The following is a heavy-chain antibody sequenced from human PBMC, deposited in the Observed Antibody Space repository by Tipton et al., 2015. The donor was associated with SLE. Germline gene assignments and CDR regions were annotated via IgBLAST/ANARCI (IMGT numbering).Heavy chain of an antibody. J-gene: IGHJ6*02. Sequence: QSGAEVKKPGASVKVSCKASGYTFTSYGISWVRQAPGQGLEWMGRIIPIFGTANYAQKFQGRVTITADESTSTAYMELSSLRAEDTAVYYCAGGVVVAATVFYGMDVWGQGTTVTVSS. V-gene: IGHV1-69*13. CDR2: IIPIFGTA. CDR3: AGGVVVAATVFYGMDV. CDR1: GYTFTSYG. D-gene: IGHD2-15*01.